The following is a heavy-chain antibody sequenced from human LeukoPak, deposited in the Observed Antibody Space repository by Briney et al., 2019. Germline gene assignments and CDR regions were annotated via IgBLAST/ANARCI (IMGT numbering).Heavy chain of an antibody. CDR3: ASPIVVLLAANDALDI. D-gene: IGHD2-2*01. V-gene: IGHV5-51*01. Sequence: GESLKISCKGSGYSFTNYWIGWVRQMPGKGLEWMGIIYPGDSDTRYSPSFQGQVTISADKSISTAYLQWSSLKASDTAIYYCASPIVVLLAANDALDIWGQGTMVTVSS. J-gene: IGHJ3*02. CDR2: IYPGDSDT. CDR1: GYSFTNYW.